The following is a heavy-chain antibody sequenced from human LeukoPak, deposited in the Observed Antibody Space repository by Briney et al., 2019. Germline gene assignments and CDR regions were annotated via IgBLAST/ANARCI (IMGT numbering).Heavy chain of an antibody. D-gene: IGHD2-15*01. CDR2: INHSGST. J-gene: IGHJ4*02. CDR3: ARAYRGYCSGGSCYRRGLDY. V-gene: IGHV4-34*01. CDR1: GGSFSGYC. Sequence: SETLSLTCAVYGGSFSGYCWSWIRQPPGKGLEWIGEINHSGSTNYNPSLKSRVTISVDTSKNQFSLKLSSVTAADTAVYYCARAYRGYCSGGSCYRRGLDYWGQGTLVTVSS.